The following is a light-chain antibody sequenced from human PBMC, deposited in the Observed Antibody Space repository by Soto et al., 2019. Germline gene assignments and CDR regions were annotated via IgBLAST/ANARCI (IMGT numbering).Light chain of an antibody. Sequence: IVMTQSPATLSVSPGERATLSCRASQSVRSNLAWYQQIPGQAPRLLIYGASTRATGIPARFSGSGSGTEFSLTISSLQPEDFAVYYCQQYNNWPLTVGGGTKVDIK. V-gene: IGKV3-15*01. CDR1: QSVRSN. CDR3: QQYNNWPLT. CDR2: GAS. J-gene: IGKJ4*01.